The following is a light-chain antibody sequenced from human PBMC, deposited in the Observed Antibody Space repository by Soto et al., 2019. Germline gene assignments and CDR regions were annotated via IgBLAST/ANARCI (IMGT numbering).Light chain of an antibody. CDR3: CSYAGGSTVV. CDR1: SSDVGSSNL. Sequence: QSALTQPASVSGSPGQSITISCTGTSSDVGSSNLVSWYQQHPGKAPKLMIYEVYKRPSVISNRFSGSKSGNTASLTISGLQAEDEADYYCCSYAGGSTVVFGGGTQLTVL. CDR2: EVY. V-gene: IGLV2-23*02. J-gene: IGLJ2*01.